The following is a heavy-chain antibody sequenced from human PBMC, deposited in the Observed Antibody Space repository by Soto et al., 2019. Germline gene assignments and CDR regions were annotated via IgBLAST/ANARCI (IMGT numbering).Heavy chain of an antibody. J-gene: IGHJ6*02. V-gene: IGHV1-18*01. CDR1: GYSFTRYG. D-gene: IGHD3-16*01. Sequence: QVQLVQSRAEVKNPGASVKVSCKASGYSFTRYGIAWARQAPGQGLEWMGWINTYNGNTNYAQNLQGRVTLTTDTSTSTAYMELATLRSNATAIYYCELVDVYVTPSPQDVWGPGTTVIVSS. CDR3: ELVDVYVTPSPQDV. CDR2: INTYNGNT.